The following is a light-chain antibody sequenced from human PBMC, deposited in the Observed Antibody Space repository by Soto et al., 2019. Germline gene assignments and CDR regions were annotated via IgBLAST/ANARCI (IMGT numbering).Light chain of an antibody. Sequence: DVQLTQSPSTLSASVGDRVTITCRASQSISYWLAWYRQKPGKGPKLLIYDASSLKSGVPSRFSGSESGTEFTLTISSLQPDDFATYYCQQYNSYSRLTFGGGTKVEI. CDR3: QQYNSYSRLT. CDR2: DAS. V-gene: IGKV1-5*01. CDR1: QSISYW. J-gene: IGKJ4*01.